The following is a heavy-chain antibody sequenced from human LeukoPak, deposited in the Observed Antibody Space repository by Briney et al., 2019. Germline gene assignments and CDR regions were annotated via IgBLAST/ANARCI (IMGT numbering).Heavy chain of an antibody. CDR3: ARDVFGLDY. CDR2: ITASGGGT. V-gene: IGHV1-46*01. Sequence: ASVKVSCKASGYTFTSYYLHWVRQAPGQGLEWMGVITASGGGTTYAQKFQGRVTMTRDTSSSTDYMELTSLRSEDTAVYYCARDVFGLDYWGQGTLVTVSS. D-gene: IGHD3-10*01. CDR1: GYTFTSYY. J-gene: IGHJ4*02.